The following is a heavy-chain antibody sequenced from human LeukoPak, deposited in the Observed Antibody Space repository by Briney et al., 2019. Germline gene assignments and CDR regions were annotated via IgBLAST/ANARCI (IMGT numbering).Heavy chain of an antibody. CDR3: ARLVGDDYGDYRETQAHAFDI. Sequence: GESLKISCKGSGYSFTSYWIGWVRQMPGKGLEWMGIIYPGDSDTRYSPSFQGQVTISADKSISTAYLQWSSLKASDTAMYYCARLVGDDYGDYRETQAHAFDIWGQGTMVTVSS. V-gene: IGHV5-51*01. J-gene: IGHJ3*02. CDR1: GYSFTSYW. D-gene: IGHD4-17*01. CDR2: IYPGDSDT.